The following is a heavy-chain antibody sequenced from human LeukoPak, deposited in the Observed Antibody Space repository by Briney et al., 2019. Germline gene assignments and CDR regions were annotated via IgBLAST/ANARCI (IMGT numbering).Heavy chain of an antibody. CDR3: AREGGFYRPLDY. V-gene: IGHV4-4*02. Sequence: SETLSLTCGVSGGSVTGTNWWTWVRQPPGKGLEWIGEVHLDGRTNYNPSLKSRLTMSVDLSENHVSLKLTSVTAADTAVYYCAREGGFYRPLDYSGQGTLVTVSS. CDR1: GGSVTGTNW. CDR2: VHLDGRT. J-gene: IGHJ4*02. D-gene: IGHD3-3*01.